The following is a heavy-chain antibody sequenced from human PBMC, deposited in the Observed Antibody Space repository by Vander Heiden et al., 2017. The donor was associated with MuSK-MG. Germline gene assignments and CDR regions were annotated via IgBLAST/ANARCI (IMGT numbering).Heavy chain of an antibody. Sequence: EVQLVESGGGLVQPGGSLRLSCAASGFAFRGYWMSWVRQAPGKGLEWVANIAPDGDEKYYVDSVKGRCTISRDNAKNSLILQMNSLRVEDTAVYYCARDPNGGAFDFWGQGTMDSVSS. CDR2: IAPDGDEK. J-gene: IGHJ3*01. D-gene: IGHD2-8*01. CDR3: ARDPNGGAFDF. CDR1: GFAFRGYW. V-gene: IGHV3-7*03.